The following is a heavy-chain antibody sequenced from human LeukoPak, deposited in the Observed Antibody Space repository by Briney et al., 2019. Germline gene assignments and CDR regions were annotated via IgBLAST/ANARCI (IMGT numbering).Heavy chain of an antibody. V-gene: IGHV3-23*01. CDR2: ISGSGGST. CDR3: AKNYRSTYYYGMDV. J-gene: IGHJ6*02. Sequence: GGSLRLSCAASGCTFSSYAMSGVGQAPGKGLEWVSAISGSGGSTYYADSVKGRFTISRDNSKNTLFLQMNSLRAEDPAVSYCAKNYRSTYYYGMDVWGPGNTVTVSS. CDR1: GCTFSSYA. D-gene: IGHD3-10*01.